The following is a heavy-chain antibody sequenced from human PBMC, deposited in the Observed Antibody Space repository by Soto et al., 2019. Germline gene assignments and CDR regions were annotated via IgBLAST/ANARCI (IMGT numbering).Heavy chain of an antibody. D-gene: IGHD6-13*01. V-gene: IGHV5-51*01. CDR2: IYPCDSDT. CDR3: ARLAEAPNSFDP. Sequence: GESLKISCKGSGYSFTSYWIGWVRQMPGKGLEWMGIIYPCDSDTRYSPSFQGQVTISAXXXIXXXYXQXXXLXASDTAMYYCARLAEAPNSFDPSGQGTLLTVSS. CDR1: GYSFTSYW. J-gene: IGHJ5*02.